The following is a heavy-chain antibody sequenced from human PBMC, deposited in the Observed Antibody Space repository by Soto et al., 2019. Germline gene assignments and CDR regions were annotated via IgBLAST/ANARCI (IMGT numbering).Heavy chain of an antibody. CDR1: GGTFSSYA. D-gene: IGHD5-18*01. CDR2: IIPIFGTA. CDR3: ARDGYSYGSGSNYYYYGMAV. V-gene: IGHV1-69*01. J-gene: IGHJ6*02. Sequence: QVQLVQSGAEVKKPGSSVKVSCKASGGTFSSYAISWVRQAPGQGLAWMGGIIPIFGTANYAQKFQVRVTITADESTSAAYMELSSLRSEDTAVYYCARDGYSYGSGSNYYYYGMAVWGQGTTVTVSS.